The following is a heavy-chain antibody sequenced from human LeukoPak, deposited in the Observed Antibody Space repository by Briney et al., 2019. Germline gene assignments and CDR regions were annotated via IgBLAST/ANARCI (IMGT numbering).Heavy chain of an antibody. Sequence: GGSLRLSCAASGFTFSSYSMNWVRQAPGKGLEWVSSISRSSSYIYYGDSVKGRFTISRDNAKNSLYLQMNSLRVEDTAVYYCGRDPDHGAVDYWGQGTLVTVSS. CDR2: ISRSSSYI. D-gene: IGHD3-16*01. CDR1: GFTFSSYS. CDR3: GRDPDHGAVDY. V-gene: IGHV3-21*01. J-gene: IGHJ4*02.